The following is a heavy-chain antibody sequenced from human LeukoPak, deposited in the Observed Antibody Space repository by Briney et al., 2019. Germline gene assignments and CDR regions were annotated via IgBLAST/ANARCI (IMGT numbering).Heavy chain of an antibody. CDR2: ISAYNGNT. Sequence: ASVTVSCKASGYTFTIYGISWVRQAPGQGLEWMGWISAYNGNTNYAQKLQGRVTMTTDTSTSTAYMELRSLRSDDTAVYYCARKDVLRFLEYLGDAFDIWGQGTMVTVSS. CDR1: GYTFTIYG. V-gene: IGHV1-18*01. D-gene: IGHD3-3*01. J-gene: IGHJ3*02. CDR3: ARKDVLRFLEYLGDAFDI.